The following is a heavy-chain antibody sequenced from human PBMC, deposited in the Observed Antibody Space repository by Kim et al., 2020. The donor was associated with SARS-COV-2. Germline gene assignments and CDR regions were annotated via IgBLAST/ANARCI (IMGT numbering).Heavy chain of an antibody. D-gene: IGHD2-2*02. CDR1: GFTFSTYT. CDR3: VRGGYCYTTACYTAEAVYNWFDP. J-gene: IGHJ5*02. Sequence: GGSLRLSCSASGFTFSTYTMHWVRQAPGKGLQYVSAIDTNGGSTFYVDSVKGRFTLSRDNSKNTLYLQMSSLRVEDTAVYYCVRGGYCYTTACYTAEAVYNWFDPWGQGALVTVSS. V-gene: IGHV3-64D*06. CDR2: IDTNGGST.